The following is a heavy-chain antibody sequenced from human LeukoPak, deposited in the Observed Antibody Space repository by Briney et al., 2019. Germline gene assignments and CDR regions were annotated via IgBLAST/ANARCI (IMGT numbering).Heavy chain of an antibody. CDR1: GFTFSSYG. V-gene: IGHV3-30*03. CDR2: ISYDGSNK. Sequence: PGRSLRLSCAASGFTFSSYGMHWVRQAPGKGLEWVAVISYDGSNKLYADSVKGRFTISRDNSKNTLFVQMNSLRAEDTAVYYCARAHGGSSTSYDYWGQGTLVTVSS. J-gene: IGHJ4*02. CDR3: ARAHGGSSTSYDY. D-gene: IGHD2-2*01.